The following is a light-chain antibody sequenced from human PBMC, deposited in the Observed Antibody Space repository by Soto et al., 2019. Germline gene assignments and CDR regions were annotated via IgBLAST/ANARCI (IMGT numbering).Light chain of an antibody. CDR1: SDDVGGYNY. CDR2: EVT. J-gene: IGLJ2*01. CDR3: SSVSSLSALT. V-gene: IGLV2-14*01. Sequence: QSALTQPPSASGSPGQSITISCTGTSDDVGGYNYVSWYQQHPGTAPTLIIYEVTNRPSGVSNRFSGSKSGNTASLTISGLHAEDDAYYYCSSVSSLSALTFGGGTKLTVL.